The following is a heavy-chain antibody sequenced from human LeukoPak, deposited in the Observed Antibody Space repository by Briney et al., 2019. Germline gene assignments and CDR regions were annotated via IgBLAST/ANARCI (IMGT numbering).Heavy chain of an antibody. V-gene: IGHV3-23*01. D-gene: IGHD3-16*01. J-gene: IGHJ4*02. CDR2: ISPSGDIT. CDR1: GFTFSNHG. Sequence: SGGSLRLSCAASGFTFSNHGMNWVRQAPGKGLEWVSGISPSGDITYYADSVKGRFTISRDNARNSVFLQLNSLRAEDTALYYCARGRGWVDHWGQGTLVTVSS. CDR3: ARGRGWVDH.